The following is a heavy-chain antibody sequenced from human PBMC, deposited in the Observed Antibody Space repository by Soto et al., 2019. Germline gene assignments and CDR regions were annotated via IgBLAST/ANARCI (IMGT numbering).Heavy chain of an antibody. CDR1: GGAFNTYA. CDR2: ITPFFGTP. D-gene: IGHD1-26*01. V-gene: IGHV1-69*01. CDR3: ARSMGATQRLDS. Sequence: KVSGKASGGAFNTYALSWVRQAPGRGLAWMGGITPFFGTPNYAQKFQGRVRITADESTTTAFMEVIRLTLDDTAVYYCARSMGATQRLDSWRQGTLVTLSS. J-gene: IGHJ4*02.